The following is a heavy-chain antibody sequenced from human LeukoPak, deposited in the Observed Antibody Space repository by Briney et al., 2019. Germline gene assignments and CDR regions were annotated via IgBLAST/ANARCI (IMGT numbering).Heavy chain of an antibody. CDR3: XXXXXGIAGRFDY. CDR1: GGSISSYY. Sequence: RSSETLSLTCTVSGGSISSYYWSWIRQPPGKGLEWIGYIYYSGSTNYNPSLKSRVTISVDTSKNQFSLKLSSVTAADTAVYYCXXXXXGIAGRFDYWGQGTLVTVSS. D-gene: IGHD6-13*01. V-gene: IGHV4-59*01. J-gene: IGHJ4*02. CDR2: IYYSGST.